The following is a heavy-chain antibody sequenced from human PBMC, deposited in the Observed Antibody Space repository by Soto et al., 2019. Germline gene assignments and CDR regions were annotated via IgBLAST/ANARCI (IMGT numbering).Heavy chain of an antibody. CDR3: VRSKGGYSYGTPFDY. V-gene: IGHV3-9*01. Sequence: EVQLEESGGALVQPGRSLRLSCAASGFTFDDYAMHWVRQVLGKGLEWVSSISWNSGDIGYADSVKSRFTTSRDTAKNALYLQRNSLRPEDTALYYCVRSKGGYSYGTPFDYWGQGTLVTVSS. CDR2: ISWNSGDI. D-gene: IGHD5-18*01. J-gene: IGHJ4*02. CDR1: GFTFDDYA.